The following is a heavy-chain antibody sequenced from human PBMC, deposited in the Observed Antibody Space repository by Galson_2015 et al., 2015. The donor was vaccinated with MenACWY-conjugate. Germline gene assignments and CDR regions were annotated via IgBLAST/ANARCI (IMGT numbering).Heavy chain of an antibody. CDR2: IYGSGHRDT. D-gene: IGHD1-1*01. J-gene: IGHJ4*02. V-gene: IGHV3-23*01. CDR3: AKARHPDVVWNADY. Sequence: SLILSCAASGFTFYTYTMSWVRQSPGKGLEWVAGIYGSGHRDTFYADSVKGRFTISRDESNNLVYLQMTSLRVEDTAVYYCAKARHPDVVWNADYSGQGILVTVAS. CDR1: GFTFYTYT.